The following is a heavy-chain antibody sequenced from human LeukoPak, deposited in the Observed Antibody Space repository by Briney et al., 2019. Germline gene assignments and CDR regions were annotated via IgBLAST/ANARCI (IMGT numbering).Heavy chain of an antibody. CDR2: IGTAGDT. Sequence: GGSLRLSCAASGSTFSSYDMHWVRQATGKGLEWVSAIGTAGDTYYPGSVKGRFTISRENAKNSLYLQMNSLRAGDTAVYYCARTRMIVVVIMRYYFDYWGQGTLVTVSS. D-gene: IGHD3-22*01. J-gene: IGHJ4*02. CDR3: ARTRMIVVVIMRYYFDY. V-gene: IGHV3-13*01. CDR1: GSTFSSYD.